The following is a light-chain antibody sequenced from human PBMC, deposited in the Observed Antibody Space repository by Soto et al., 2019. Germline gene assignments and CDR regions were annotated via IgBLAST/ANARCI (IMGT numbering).Light chain of an antibody. CDR3: CSYAGNSWV. J-gene: IGLJ1*01. CDR2: DVS. Sequence: QSALTQPRSVSGSPGQSVTLSCTGTSSDVGGYDYVYWYQQHPDKAPKLLIYDVSRRPSGVPDRFSGSKSANSASLTISGLEAEDDDDYYCCSYAGNSWVFGTGTKVTVL. CDR1: SSDVGGYDY. V-gene: IGLV2-11*01.